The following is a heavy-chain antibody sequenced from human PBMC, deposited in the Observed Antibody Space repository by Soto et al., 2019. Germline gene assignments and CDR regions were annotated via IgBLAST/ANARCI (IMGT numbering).Heavy chain of an antibody. V-gene: IGHV3-30-3*01. D-gene: IGHD5-18*01. Sequence: HPGGSLRLSCAASGFTFSSYAMHWVRQAPGKGLEWVAVISYDGSNKYYADSVKGRFTISRDNSKNTLYLQMNSLRAEDTAVYYCARDDAQDTAILPLDYWGQGTLITVSS. CDR3: ARDDAQDTAILPLDY. J-gene: IGHJ4*02. CDR1: GFTFSSYA. CDR2: ISYDGSNK.